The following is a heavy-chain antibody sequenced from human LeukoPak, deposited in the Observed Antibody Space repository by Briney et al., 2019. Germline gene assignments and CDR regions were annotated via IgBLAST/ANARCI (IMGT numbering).Heavy chain of an antibody. Sequence: GASVKVSCKASGYTFTSYGISWVRQAPGQGLEWMGIINPSGGGTSYAQKFQGRVTMTRDMSTSTVYMELSSLRSEDTAVYYCARAGWMSSGWFSDYWGQGTLVTVSS. CDR1: GYTFTSYG. D-gene: IGHD6-19*01. CDR2: INPSGGGT. CDR3: ARAGWMSSGWFSDY. V-gene: IGHV1-46*01. J-gene: IGHJ4*02.